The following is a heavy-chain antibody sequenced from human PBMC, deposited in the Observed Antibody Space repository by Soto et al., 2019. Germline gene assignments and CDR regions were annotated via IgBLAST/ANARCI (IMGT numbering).Heavy chain of an antibody. Sequence: SETLSLTCTVSGGSFSSGAYHWSWVRQHPGQGLEWIASISYLGITYSNPSLKSRLSMSVDTSKNQFSLNLTSVTAADTAVYHCARMSATGTRWFDPWGQGTLVTVSS. V-gene: IGHV4-31*03. CDR3: ARMSATGTRWFDP. D-gene: IGHD6-13*01. CDR2: ISYLGIT. J-gene: IGHJ5*02. CDR1: GGSFSSGAYH.